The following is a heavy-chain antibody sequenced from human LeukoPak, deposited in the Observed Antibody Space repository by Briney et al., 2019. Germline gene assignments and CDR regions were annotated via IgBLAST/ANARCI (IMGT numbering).Heavy chain of an antibody. J-gene: IGHJ4*02. V-gene: IGHV4-34*01. CDR2: INHSGST. D-gene: IGHD6-19*01. CDR3: ARIVGYSSGWYYFDY. CDR1: GGSFSGYY. Sequence: SETLSLTCAVYGGSFSGYYWSWIRQPPGKGLEWIGEINHSGSTNHNPSLKSRVTISVDTSKNQFSLKLSSVTAADTAVYYCARIVGYSSGWYYFDYWGQGTLVTVSS.